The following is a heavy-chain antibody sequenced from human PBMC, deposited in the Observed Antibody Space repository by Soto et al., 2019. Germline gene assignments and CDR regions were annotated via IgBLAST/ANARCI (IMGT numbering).Heavy chain of an antibody. CDR2: IYWDDDK. Sequence: QITLKESGPTLVKPTQTLTLTCTFSGFSLSTSGVGVGWIRQPPGKALEWLALIYWDDDKRYSPSLKSRPTITKDPSKNQVVLTMTNMDPVDTATYYCAHRGYYYDSSGYSYWGQGTLVTVSS. V-gene: IGHV2-5*02. CDR1: GFSLSTSGVG. J-gene: IGHJ4*02. CDR3: AHRGYYYDSSGYSY. D-gene: IGHD3-22*01.